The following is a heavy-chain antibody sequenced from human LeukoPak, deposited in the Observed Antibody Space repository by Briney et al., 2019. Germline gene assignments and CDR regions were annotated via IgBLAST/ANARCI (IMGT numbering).Heavy chain of an antibody. CDR2: ISGGGSPI. Sequence: PGGSLRLSCAASGFTFSSFEMNWVCQAPGGGLEWISCISGGGSPIYYADSVKGRFTISRDNAKNSLYLEMNSLRAEDTAVYYCARGFRHTAMFLDYWGQGTPVTVSS. CDR1: GFTFSSFE. D-gene: IGHD5-18*01. J-gene: IGHJ4*02. V-gene: IGHV3-48*03. CDR3: ARGFRHTAMFLDY.